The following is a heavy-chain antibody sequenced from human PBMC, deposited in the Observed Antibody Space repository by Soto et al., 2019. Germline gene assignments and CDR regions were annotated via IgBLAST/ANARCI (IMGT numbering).Heavy chain of an antibody. J-gene: IGHJ4*02. CDR2: IYYSGST. Sequence: QVQLQESGPGLVKPSETLSLTCTVSGGSISSYYWRWIRQPPGQGLELIGYIYYSGSTNYNPSLKSRVTISVDTSKNQLSLQLSAVTAADTAVYYCARRYGHDFDYWGQGTLVTVSS. V-gene: IGHV4-59*08. CDR1: GGSISSYY. D-gene: IGHD4-17*01. CDR3: ARRYGHDFDY.